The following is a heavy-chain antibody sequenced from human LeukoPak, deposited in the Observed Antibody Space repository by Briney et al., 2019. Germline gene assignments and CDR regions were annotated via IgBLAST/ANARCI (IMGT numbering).Heavy chain of an antibody. D-gene: IGHD3-10*02. J-gene: IGHJ6*04. V-gene: IGHV3-23*01. CDR1: GFTFSKYG. Sequence: PGGSLRLSCAASGFTFSKYGMSWVRQAPGEGLEWVSAISGSGGSTYYADSVKGRFTISRDDAKNSLYLQMNSLRAEDTAVYYCAELGITMIGGVWGKGTTVTISS. CDR2: ISGSGGST. CDR3: AELGITMIGGV.